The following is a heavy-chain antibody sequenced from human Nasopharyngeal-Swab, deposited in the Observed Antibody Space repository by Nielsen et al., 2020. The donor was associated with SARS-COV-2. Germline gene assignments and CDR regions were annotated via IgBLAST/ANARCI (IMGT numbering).Heavy chain of an antibody. CDR1: GFTFSRYS. J-gene: IGHJ4*02. D-gene: IGHD3-10*01. CDR2: ISSSSSYI. V-gene: IGHV3-21*01. CDR3: ARDGVARLFDY. Sequence: GESLKISCAASGFTFSRYSMNLVRQAPGKGLEWVSSISSSSSYIYYADSVKGRFTISRDNAKNSLYLQMNSLRAEDTAVYYCARDGVARLFDYWGQGTMVTVAS.